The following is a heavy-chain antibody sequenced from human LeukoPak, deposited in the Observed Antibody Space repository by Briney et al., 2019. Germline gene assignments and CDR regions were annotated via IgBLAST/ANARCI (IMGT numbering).Heavy chain of an antibody. J-gene: IGHJ3*02. Sequence: GESLKISCEGSGYAFTNYWIGWVRQMPGKGLESMGIIYPDDSDTKYSPSFQGQVTISADKSINTAYLQWSSLKASDTAIYYCARPIYSGSERGAFDIWGQGTMVAVSS. CDR1: GYAFTNYW. CDR3: ARPIYSGSERGAFDI. V-gene: IGHV5-51*01. CDR2: IYPDDSDT. D-gene: IGHD1-26*01.